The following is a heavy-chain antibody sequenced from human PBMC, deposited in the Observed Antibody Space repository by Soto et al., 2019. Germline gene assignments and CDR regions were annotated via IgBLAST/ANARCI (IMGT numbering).Heavy chain of an antibody. CDR2: ISNSGEST. J-gene: IGHJ4*02. V-gene: IGHV3-64*01. CDR3: VRVGVMRTLDY. Sequence: EVQLVESGGGLVQPGGSLRLSCAASGFSFSGYAMHWVRQAPGKGLEYVSAISNSGESTYYANSVEGRFTISRDNSRNSLYLKMGRLRAEDMAVYYCVRVGVMRTLDYWGQGTLVTVSS. CDR1: GFSFSGYA. D-gene: IGHD3-3*01.